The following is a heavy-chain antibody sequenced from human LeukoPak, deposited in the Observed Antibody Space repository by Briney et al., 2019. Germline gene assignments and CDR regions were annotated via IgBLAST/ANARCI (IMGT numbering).Heavy chain of an antibody. CDR1: GYTFTGYY. J-gene: IGHJ4*02. CDR3: ARVLAAAAKTVDY. V-gene: IGHV1-2*02. Sequence: ASVKVSCKASGYTFTGYYMHWVRQAPGQGLEWMGWINPNSGGTNYAQKFQGRVTMTRDTSISTAYMELSRLRSDDTAVYYRARVLAAAAKTVDYWGQGTLVTVSS. CDR2: INPNSGGT. D-gene: IGHD6-13*01.